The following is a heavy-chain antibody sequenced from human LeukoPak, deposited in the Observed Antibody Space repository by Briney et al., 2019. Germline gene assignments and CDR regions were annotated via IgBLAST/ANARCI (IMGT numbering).Heavy chain of an antibody. CDR3: AKGTADFLSYGMDV. V-gene: IGHV3-9*01. Sequence: GGSLRLSCAASGFTFDDYAMHWVRHAPGKGLEWVSGISWNSGSIGYADSVKGRFTISRDNAKNSLYLQVNSLRADDTALYYCAKGTADFLSYGMDVWGQGTTVTVSS. D-gene: IGHD2/OR15-2a*01. CDR1: GFTFDDYA. CDR2: ISWNSGSI. J-gene: IGHJ6*02.